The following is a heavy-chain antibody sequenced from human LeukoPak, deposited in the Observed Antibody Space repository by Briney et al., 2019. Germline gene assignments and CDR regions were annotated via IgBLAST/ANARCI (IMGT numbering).Heavy chain of an antibody. Sequence: ASVKVSCKASGYTFTGYYMHWVRQAPGQRLEWMGWINPNSGGTNYAQKFQGRVTMTRDTSISTAYMELSRLRSDDTAVYYCAREGYSSSWYGRNWFDPWGQGTLVTVSS. J-gene: IGHJ5*02. D-gene: IGHD6-13*01. V-gene: IGHV1-2*02. CDR1: GYTFTGYY. CDR2: INPNSGGT. CDR3: AREGYSSSWYGRNWFDP.